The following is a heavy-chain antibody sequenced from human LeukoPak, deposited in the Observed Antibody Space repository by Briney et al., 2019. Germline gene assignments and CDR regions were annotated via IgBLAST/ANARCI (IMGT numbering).Heavy chain of an antibody. Sequence: ADTLTLTCTVSGGPISSSSYYWGWIRQPPGKGLEWIGNIYYSGSPYYNPSLRSRVTISVDTSKNQFSLKLSSVTAADTAVYYCARTRDYGDYYFQYWGQGTLVTVSS. V-gene: IGHV4-39*01. CDR1: GGPISSSSYY. CDR3: ARTRDYGDYYFQY. CDR2: IYYSGSP. D-gene: IGHD4-17*01. J-gene: IGHJ1*01.